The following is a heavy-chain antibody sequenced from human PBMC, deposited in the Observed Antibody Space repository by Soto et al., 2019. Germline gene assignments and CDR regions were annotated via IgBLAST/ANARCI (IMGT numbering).Heavy chain of an antibody. D-gene: IGHD2-15*01. V-gene: IGHV3-23*01. CDR2: VTGSGEST. CDR1: GFTFINNA. J-gene: IGHJ4*02. Sequence: PGGSLRLSCAASGFTFINNAMSWVRQAPGKGLEWVSTVTGSGESTFYADSVKGRFTISRDNSQNTPYLQMNTLRAEDTAVYYCAKWQRYCSGGSCYSGSSRFDDWGQGTLVTVSS. CDR3: AKWQRYCSGGSCYSGSSRFDD.